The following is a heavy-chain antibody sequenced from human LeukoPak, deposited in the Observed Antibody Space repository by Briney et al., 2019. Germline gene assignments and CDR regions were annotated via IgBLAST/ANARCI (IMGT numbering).Heavy chain of an antibody. CDR2: IYYNGNT. CDR3: ARLNYESTRNDLDY. CDR1: GVSISSRTYY. V-gene: IGHV4-39*01. Sequence: SETLSLTCTVSGVSISSRTYYWGWIRQPPGEGLEWIGSIYYNGNTFYNPSLKSRLTITVDTSKNQFSLDLRFVTAADTAVYYCARLNYESTRNDLDYWGQGTLVTVSS. D-gene: IGHD3-22*01. J-gene: IGHJ4*02.